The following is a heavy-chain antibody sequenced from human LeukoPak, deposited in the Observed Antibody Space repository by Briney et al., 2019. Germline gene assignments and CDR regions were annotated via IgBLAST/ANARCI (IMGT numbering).Heavy chain of an antibody. CDR1: GYSFTSYW. J-gene: IGHJ4*02. Sequence: GESLKISCKGSGYSFTSYWIGWVRQMPGKGLEWMGIIYPGDSDTRYSSSFQGQVTISADKSISTAYLQWSSLEASDTAMYYCARFATPPNVIEDYWGQGTLVTVSS. V-gene: IGHV5-51*01. D-gene: IGHD4-23*01. CDR2: IYPGDSDT. CDR3: ARFATPPNVIEDY.